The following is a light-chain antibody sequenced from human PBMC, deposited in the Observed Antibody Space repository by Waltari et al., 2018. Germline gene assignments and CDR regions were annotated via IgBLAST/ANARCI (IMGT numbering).Light chain of an antibody. CDR3: AAWDDSLNGV. J-gene: IGLJ3*02. CDR2: NNS. V-gene: IGLV1-44*01. CDR1: SSNIGRNS. Sequence: SVLTQPPSASGTPGQRVTISCSGTSSNIGRNSVNWYQQVPGTAPKLLIYNNSHRPSVVPDRFSGSKSGTSASLDISGLQSEDEADYYCAAWDDSLNGVFGGGTKLTVL.